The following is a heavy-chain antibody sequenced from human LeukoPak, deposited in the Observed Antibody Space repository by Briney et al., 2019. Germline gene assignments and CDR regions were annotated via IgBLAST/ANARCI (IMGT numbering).Heavy chain of an antibody. J-gene: IGHJ4*02. V-gene: IGHV1-69*06. CDR3: AIVDTAMFPFQY. CDR2: IIPIFGTA. Sequence: SVKVSCKASGGTFSSYAISWVRQAPGQGLEWMGGIIPIFGTANYAQKFQGRVTITADKSTSTAYLAVSRLRSPDTPVYYPAIVDTAMFPFQYWAQGTLVTVSS. CDR1: GGTFSSYA. D-gene: IGHD5-18*01.